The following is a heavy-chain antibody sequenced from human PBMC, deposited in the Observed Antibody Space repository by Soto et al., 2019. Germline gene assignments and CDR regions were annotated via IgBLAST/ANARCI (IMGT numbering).Heavy chain of an antibody. CDR3: ARDDTTGYSSV. D-gene: IGHD6-19*01. Sequence: GGSLRLSCAASGFTFSSYSMHWVRQAPGKGLEWVALISYDRSYTDYADSVKGRFTISRDNAKNSLYLQMNSLRAEDTAVYYCARDDTTGYSSVWGQGTLVTVSS. CDR2: ISYDRSYT. J-gene: IGHJ4*02. CDR1: GFTFSSYS. V-gene: IGHV3-30-3*01.